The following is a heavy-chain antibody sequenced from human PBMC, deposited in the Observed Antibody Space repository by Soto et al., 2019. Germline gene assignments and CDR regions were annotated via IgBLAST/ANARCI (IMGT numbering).Heavy chain of an antibody. J-gene: IGHJ6*02. CDR2: IYYSGST. CDR1: GGSISSGGYY. CDR3: ARGLMGYYYYGMDV. Sequence: SETLSLTCTFSGGSISSGGYYLSWIRQHPGKGLEWIGYIYYSGSTYYNPSLKSRVTISVDTSKNQFSLKLSSVTAADTAVYYCARGLMGYYYYGMDVWGQGTTVTVSS. D-gene: IGHD3-16*01. V-gene: IGHV4-31*03.